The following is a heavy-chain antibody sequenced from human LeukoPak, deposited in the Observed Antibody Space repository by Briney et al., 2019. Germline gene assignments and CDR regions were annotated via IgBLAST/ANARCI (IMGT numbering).Heavy chain of an antibody. CDR2: IYTSGST. CDR3: ARGSGGPAAMGS. V-gene: IGHV4-61*02. Sequence: PSQTLSLTCTVSGGSISSGSYYWSWIRQPAGKGLEWIGRIYTSGSTNYNPSLKSRVTISVDTSKNQFSLKLSSVTAADTAVYYCARGSGGPAAMGSWGRGTLVTVSS. CDR1: GGSISSGSYY. J-gene: IGHJ4*02. D-gene: IGHD2-2*01.